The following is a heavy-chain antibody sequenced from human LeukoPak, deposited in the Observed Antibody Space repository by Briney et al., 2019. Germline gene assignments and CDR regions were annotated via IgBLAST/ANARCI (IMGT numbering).Heavy chain of an antibody. CDR3: AREGGFYRPLDY. D-gene: IGHD2/OR15-2a*01. V-gene: IGHV4-4*02. Sequence: SETLSLTCDVSGGSISATNWWTWVRQPPGGGLEWIGEVHLNGRTHYSPSLESRVTMSVDMSENHVSLQLTSVTAADTAVYYCAREGGFYRPLDYSGPGTLVIVSA. J-gene: IGHJ4*02. CDR2: VHLNGRT. CDR1: GGSISATNW.